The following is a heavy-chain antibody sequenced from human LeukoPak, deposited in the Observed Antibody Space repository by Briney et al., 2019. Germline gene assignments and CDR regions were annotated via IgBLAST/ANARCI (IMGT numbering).Heavy chain of an antibody. CDR2: INSDGSTT. CDR1: GFTFSSYW. D-gene: IGHD2-2*01. J-gene: IGHJ4*02. Sequence: PGGSLRLSCAASGFTFSSYWMHWVRQAPGKGLVWVSRINSDGSTTSYADSVKGRFTISRDNAKNTLYLQMNSLRAEDTAVYYCARALDCNVTTCPRAFHYWGQGTLVTVSS. V-gene: IGHV3-74*01. CDR3: ARALDCNVTTCPRAFHY.